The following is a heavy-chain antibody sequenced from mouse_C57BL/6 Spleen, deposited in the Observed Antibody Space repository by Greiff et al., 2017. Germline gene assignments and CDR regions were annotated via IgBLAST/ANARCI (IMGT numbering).Heavy chain of an antibody. CDR1: GYTFTSYW. CDR3: ARDYYGSSPWFAY. D-gene: IGHD1-1*01. CDR2: IDPSASYT. Sequence: QVQLQQPGAELVRPGTSVKLSCKASGYTFTSYWMHWVKQRPGQGLEWIGVIDPSASYTNYNQKFKGKATLTVDTSSSTAYMQRSSLTSEDSAVYYCARDYYGSSPWFAYWGQGTLVTVSA. V-gene: IGHV1-59*01. J-gene: IGHJ3*01.